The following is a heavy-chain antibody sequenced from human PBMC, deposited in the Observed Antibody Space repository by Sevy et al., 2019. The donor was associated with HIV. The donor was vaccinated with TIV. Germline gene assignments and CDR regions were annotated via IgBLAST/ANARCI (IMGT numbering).Heavy chain of an antibody. CDR1: GYTFTSYG. Sequence: ASVKVSCKASGYTFTSYGISWVRQAPGQGLEWMGWISAYNGNTNYAQKLQGRVTMTTDTSTSTAYMELRSLRSDDTAVYYCARDRSYSSSWYFSRLYGMDVWGQGTTVTVSS. V-gene: IGHV1-18*01. CDR3: ARDRSYSSSWYFSRLYGMDV. CDR2: ISAYNGNT. D-gene: IGHD6-13*01. J-gene: IGHJ6*02.